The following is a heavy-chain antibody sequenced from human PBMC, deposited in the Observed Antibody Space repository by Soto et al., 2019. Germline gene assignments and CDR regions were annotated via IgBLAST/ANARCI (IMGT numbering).Heavy chain of an antibody. V-gene: IGHV3-23*01. CDR3: ARDRWLGNYYYYYGMDV. D-gene: IGHD6-19*01. J-gene: IGHJ6*02. CDR1: GFTFSSYA. CDR2: ISGSGGST. Sequence: PGGSLRLSCAASGFTFSSYAMSWVRQAPGKGLEWVSAISGSGGSTYYADSVKGRFTISRDNAKNSLYLQMNSLRDEDTAVYYCARDRWLGNYYYYYGMDVWGQGTTVTVSS.